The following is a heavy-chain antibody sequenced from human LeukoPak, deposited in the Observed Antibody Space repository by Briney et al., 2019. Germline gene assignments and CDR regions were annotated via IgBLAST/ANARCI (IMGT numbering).Heavy chain of an antibody. CDR3: ARDLEASGGRWFDP. V-gene: IGHV4-59*01. J-gene: IGHJ5*02. D-gene: IGHD2-15*01. Sequence: SETLSLTCTVSGGSISSYYWSWIRQPPGKGLEGIGYIYYSGSTNYNPSLKSRVTISVDTSKNQFSLKLSSVTAADTAVYYCARDLEASGGRWFDPWGQGTLVTVSS. CDR2: IYYSGST. CDR1: GGSISSYY.